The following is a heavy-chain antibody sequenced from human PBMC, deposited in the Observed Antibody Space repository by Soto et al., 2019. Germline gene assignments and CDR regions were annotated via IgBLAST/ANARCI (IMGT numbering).Heavy chain of an antibody. Sequence: LSLTCAVSGGSISSGGYSWCWIRQPPGKGLEWIGYIYHSGSTYYNPSLKSRVTISVDRSKNQFSLKLSSVTAADTAVYYCARGPPMGYWGQGTLVTVSS. D-gene: IGHD3-10*01. J-gene: IGHJ4*02. V-gene: IGHV4-30-2*01. CDR1: GGSISSGGYS. CDR2: IYHSGST. CDR3: ARGPPMGY.